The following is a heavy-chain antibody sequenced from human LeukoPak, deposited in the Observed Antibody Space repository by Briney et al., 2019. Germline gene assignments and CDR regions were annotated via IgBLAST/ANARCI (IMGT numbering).Heavy chain of an antibody. Sequence: SETLSLTCAVYGGSFSGYYWSWIRQPPGKGLEWIGEINHSGSTNYNPSLKSRVTISVDTSKNQFPLKLSSVTAADTAVYYCARVYDSSGYPYFDYWGQGTLVTVSS. CDR3: ARVYDSSGYPYFDY. V-gene: IGHV4-34*01. CDR1: GGSFSGYY. CDR2: INHSGST. D-gene: IGHD3-22*01. J-gene: IGHJ4*02.